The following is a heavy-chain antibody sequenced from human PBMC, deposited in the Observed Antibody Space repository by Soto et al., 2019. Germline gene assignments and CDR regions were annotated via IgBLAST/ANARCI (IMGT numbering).Heavy chain of an antibody. V-gene: IGHV3-7*01. CDR3: AREDSGSPRYNWFDP. Sequence: GGSLRLSCAASGFTFSSYWMSWVRQAPGKGLEWVANIKQDGSEKYYVDSVKGRFTISRDNAKNSLYLQMNSLRAEDTAVYYCAREDSGSPRYNWFDPWGQGTLVTVSS. CDR2: IKQDGSEK. D-gene: IGHD1-26*01. CDR1: GFTFSSYW. J-gene: IGHJ5*02.